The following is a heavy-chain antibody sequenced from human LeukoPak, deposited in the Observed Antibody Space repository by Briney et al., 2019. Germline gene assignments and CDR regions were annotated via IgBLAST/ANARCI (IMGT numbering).Heavy chain of an antibody. CDR1: GFTFSSYS. Sequence: GGSLRLSCAASGFTFSSYSMNWVRQALGKGLEWVSYISSSSSTIYYADSVKGRFTISRDNAKNSLYLQMNSLRAEDTAVYYCARDRAGYFDYWGQGTLVTVSS. V-gene: IGHV3-48*01. CDR3: ARDRAGYFDY. CDR2: ISSSSSTI. J-gene: IGHJ4*02. D-gene: IGHD6-13*01.